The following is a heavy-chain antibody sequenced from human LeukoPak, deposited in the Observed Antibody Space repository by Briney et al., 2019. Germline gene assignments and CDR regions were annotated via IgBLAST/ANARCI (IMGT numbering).Heavy chain of an antibody. CDR1: GITFSNAW. D-gene: IGHD6-19*01. CDR2: IYRSTNGETT. V-gene: IGHV3-15*01. J-gene: IGHJ4*02. Sequence: GGSLRLSCAASGITFSNAWMTWVRQAPGKGLEGVGRIYRSTNGETTDYGAPVKGRFTMSRDDSKNTLYLQMNSLKTEDTAVYYCTTYSSGSCPFWGQGTLVTVSS. CDR3: TTYSSGSCPF.